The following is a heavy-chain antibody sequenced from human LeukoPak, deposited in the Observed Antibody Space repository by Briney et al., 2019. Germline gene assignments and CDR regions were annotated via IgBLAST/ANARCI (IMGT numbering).Heavy chain of an antibody. V-gene: IGHV4-30-4*08. CDR1: GGSISSGDYY. Sequence: SQTLSLTCTVSGGSISSGDYYWSWIRQPPGKGLKWIGYIYYSGSTYYNPSLKSRVTISVDTSKNQLSLKLSSVTAADTAVYYCARAGDSSVVVPAAIGIPPFDYWGQGTLVTVSS. J-gene: IGHJ4*02. CDR3: ARAGDSSVVVPAAIGIPPFDY. D-gene: IGHD2-2*01. CDR2: IYYSGST.